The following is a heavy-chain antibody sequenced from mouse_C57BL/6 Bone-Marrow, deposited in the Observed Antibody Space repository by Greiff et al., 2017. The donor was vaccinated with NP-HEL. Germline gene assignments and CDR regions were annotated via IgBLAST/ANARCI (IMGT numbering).Heavy chain of an antibody. Sequence: EVQRVESGGGLVQPGESLKLSCESNEYEFPSHDMSWVRKTPEKRLELVAAINSDGGSTYYPDTMERRFIISRDNTKKTLYLQLSSLMSEDSALYYCARQEVKGFSWFAYWGQGTLVTVSA. CDR2: INSDGGST. CDR1: EYEFPSHD. J-gene: IGHJ3*01. V-gene: IGHV5-2*01. D-gene: IGHD2-2*01. CDR3: ARQEVKGFSWFAY.